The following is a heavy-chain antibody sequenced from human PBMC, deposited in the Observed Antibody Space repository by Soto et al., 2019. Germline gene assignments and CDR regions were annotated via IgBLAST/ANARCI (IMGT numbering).Heavy chain of an antibody. V-gene: IGHV3-15*07. Sequence: EVQLLESGGGLVKPGGSLRLSCAASGFSFSSAWMNWVRQAPGKGLEWVGRIRTKPEGETTDYPAPVKGRFTISRDDSKTTLYLHMTSLKIEDTAVYYCTTGSNEGDWGQGTLVTVSS. D-gene: IGHD1-1*01. J-gene: IGHJ4*02. CDR3: TTGSNEGD. CDR1: GFSFSSAW. CDR2: IRTKPEGETT.